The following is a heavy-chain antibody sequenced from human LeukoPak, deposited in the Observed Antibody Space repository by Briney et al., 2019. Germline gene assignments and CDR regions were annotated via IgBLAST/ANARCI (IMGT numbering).Heavy chain of an antibody. Sequence: GGSLRLSCAASGLTFSSYAMNWVRQASGKGLEWVSAISGSGGSTYYADSVKGRFTISRDNSKNTLYLQMNSLRAEDTAVYYCAKTIGYCSGGSCYYFDYWGQGTLVTVSS. J-gene: IGHJ4*02. CDR2: ISGSGGST. D-gene: IGHD2-15*01. V-gene: IGHV3-23*01. CDR3: AKTIGYCSGGSCYYFDY. CDR1: GLTFSSYA.